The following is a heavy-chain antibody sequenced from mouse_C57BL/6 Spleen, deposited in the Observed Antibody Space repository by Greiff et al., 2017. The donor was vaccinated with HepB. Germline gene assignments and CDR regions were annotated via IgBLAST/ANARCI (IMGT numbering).Heavy chain of an antibody. CDR2: IYPSDSET. Sequence: QVQLKQPGAELVRPGSSVKLSCKASGYTFTSYWMDWVKQRPGQGLEWIGNIYPSDSETHYNQKFKDKATLTVDKSSSTAYMQLSSLTSEDSAVYYCARSHYYGSSSPFAYWGQGTLVTVSA. CDR3: ARSHYYGSSSPFAY. J-gene: IGHJ3*01. D-gene: IGHD1-1*01. V-gene: IGHV1-61*01. CDR1: GYTFTSYW.